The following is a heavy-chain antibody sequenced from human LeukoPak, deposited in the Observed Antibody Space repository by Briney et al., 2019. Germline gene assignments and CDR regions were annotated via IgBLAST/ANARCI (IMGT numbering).Heavy chain of an antibody. CDR3: AGHHPRNTVDF. D-gene: IGHD2/OR15-2a*01. J-gene: IGHJ4*02. Sequence: SETLSLTCAVYGGSFSGYYWSWIRQPPGKGLEWIGCIYFSGTTNYNPSLESRVTISVGTSKNQFSLKLSSVTAADTAVYYCAGHHPRNTVDFWGQGTLVTVSS. V-gene: IGHV4-59*08. CDR2: IYFSGTT. CDR1: GGSFSGYY.